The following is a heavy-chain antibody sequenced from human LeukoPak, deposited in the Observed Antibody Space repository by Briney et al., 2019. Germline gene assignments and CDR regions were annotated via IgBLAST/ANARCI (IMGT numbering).Heavy chain of an antibody. Sequence: GASVKVSCKASGYTFTSYYMHWVRQAPGQGLEWMGWINPNSGGTNYAQKFQGRVTMTRDTSISTAYMELSRLRSDDTAVYYCARELNYGYTVDYWGQGTLVTVSS. V-gene: IGHV1-2*02. CDR1: GYTFTSYY. CDR2: INPNSGGT. J-gene: IGHJ4*02. D-gene: IGHD2-2*02. CDR3: ARELNYGYTVDY.